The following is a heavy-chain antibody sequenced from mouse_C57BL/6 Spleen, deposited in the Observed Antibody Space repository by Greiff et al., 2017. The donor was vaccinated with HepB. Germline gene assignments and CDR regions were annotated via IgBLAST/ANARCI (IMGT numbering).Heavy chain of an antibody. V-gene: IGHV1-7*01. D-gene: IGHD3-2*02. CDR3: ARDSSGYGFAY. CDR2: INPSSGYT. J-gene: IGHJ3*01. Sequence: VQGVESGAELAKPGASVKLSCKASGYTFTSYWMHWVKQRPGQGLEWIGYINPSSGYTKYNQKFKDKATLTADKSSSTAYMQLSSLTYEDSAVYYCARDSSGYGFAYWGQGTLVTVSA. CDR1: GYTFTSYW.